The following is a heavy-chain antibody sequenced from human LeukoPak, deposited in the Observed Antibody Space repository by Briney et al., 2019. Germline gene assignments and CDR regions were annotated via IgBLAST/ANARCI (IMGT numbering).Heavy chain of an antibody. CDR2: INPNSGGT. CDR3: ARGIAVAGSEYFQH. Sequence: VSVKVSCKASGYTFTGYYMHWVRQAPGQGLEWMGWINPNSGGTNYAQKFQGRVTMTRDTSISTAYMELSRLRSDDTAVYYCARGIAVAGSEYFQHWGQGTLVTVSS. V-gene: IGHV1-2*02. D-gene: IGHD6-19*01. J-gene: IGHJ1*01. CDR1: GYTFTGYY.